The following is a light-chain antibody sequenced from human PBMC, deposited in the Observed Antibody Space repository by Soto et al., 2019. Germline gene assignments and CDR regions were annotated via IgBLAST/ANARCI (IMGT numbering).Light chain of an antibody. V-gene: IGLV2-14*01. J-gene: IGLJ1*01. CDR3: SSYTSSSAPSDV. CDR1: SSGVGSYNY. Sequence: QSALTQPASVSGSPRQSITISCTGTSSGVGSYNYVSWYQQHPGKAPKLMIYDVSNRPSGVSNRFSGSKSGNTSSLTISGRQAEDEAEYYCSSYTSSSAPSDVFGTRTKLTVL. CDR2: DVS.